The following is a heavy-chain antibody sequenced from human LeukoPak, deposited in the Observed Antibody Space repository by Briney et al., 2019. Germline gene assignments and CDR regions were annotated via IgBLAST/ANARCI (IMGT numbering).Heavy chain of an antibody. Sequence: PGGSLRLSCAASGFTFSSYEMNWVRQAPGKGLEWVSYISSSGSTIYYADSVKGRFTISRDDAKNSLYLQMNSLRAEDTAVYYCANLYSGSSNFDFWGQGTLVTVSS. CDR2: ISSSGSTI. J-gene: IGHJ4*02. CDR1: GFTFSSYE. D-gene: IGHD1-26*01. CDR3: ANLYSGSSNFDF. V-gene: IGHV3-48*03.